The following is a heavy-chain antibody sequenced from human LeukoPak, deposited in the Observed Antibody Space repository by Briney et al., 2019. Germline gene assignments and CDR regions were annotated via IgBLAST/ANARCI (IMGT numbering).Heavy chain of an antibody. J-gene: IGHJ1*01. Sequence: PSETLSLTCTVSGDSASSGSYFWSWIRQPPGKGLEWIGYIYYSGSTDYNPSLKSRVTISVDTSKNQFSLNLSSVTAADTAVYYCARPSSRGYSPSNFQHWGQGTLVTVSS. D-gene: IGHD3-22*01. CDR1: GDSASSGSYF. V-gene: IGHV4-61*01. CDR3: ARPSSRGYSPSNFQH. CDR2: IYYSGST.